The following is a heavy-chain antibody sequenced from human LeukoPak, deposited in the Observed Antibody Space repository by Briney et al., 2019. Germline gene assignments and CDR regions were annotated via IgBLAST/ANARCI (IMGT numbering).Heavy chain of an antibody. CDR3: ARGLDSSGWYVGAFDI. J-gene: IGHJ3*02. CDR2: INPNSGGT. V-gene: IGHV1-2*04. Sequence: ASVKVSCKASGYTFTGYYMHWVRQAPGQGLEWMGWINPNSGGTNYAQKFQGWVTMTRGTSISTAYMELSRLRSDDTAVYYCARGLDSSGWYVGAFDIWGQGTMVTVSS. CDR1: GYTFTGYY. D-gene: IGHD6-19*01.